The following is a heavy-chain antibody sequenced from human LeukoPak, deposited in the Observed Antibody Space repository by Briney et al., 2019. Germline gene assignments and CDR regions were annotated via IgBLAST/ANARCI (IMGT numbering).Heavy chain of an antibody. J-gene: IGHJ6*02. Sequence: QTGGSLRLSCAASGFTFSIYGMHWVRQAPGKGLEWVAVIWYDGSNKYYADSVKGRFTISRDNSKNTLYLQMNSLRAEDTAVYYCASEAVAGIRDYYYYGMDVWGQGTTVIVSS. V-gene: IGHV3-33*01. D-gene: IGHD6-19*01. CDR2: IWYDGSNK. CDR3: ASEAVAGIRDYYYYGMDV. CDR1: GFTFSIYG.